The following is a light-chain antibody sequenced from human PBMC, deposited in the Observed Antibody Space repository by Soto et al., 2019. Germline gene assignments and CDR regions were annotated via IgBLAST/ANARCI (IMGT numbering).Light chain of an antibody. J-gene: IGKJ1*01. Sequence: EIVLPQSPATLSSSPGERATLSCRASQTVGVRLAWYQHKPGQAPRLIIYGASTRATGIPARFSGSGSGTEFTLTINSLQSEDFAVYYCQQYNNWPRTFGQGTKVDIK. V-gene: IGKV3-15*01. CDR2: GAS. CDR3: QQYNNWPRT. CDR1: QTVGVR.